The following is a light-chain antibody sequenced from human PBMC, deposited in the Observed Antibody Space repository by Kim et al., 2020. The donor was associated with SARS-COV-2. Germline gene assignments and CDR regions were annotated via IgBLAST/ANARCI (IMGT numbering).Light chain of an antibody. CDR3: QVWDSTSDHRVV. Sequence: SYELTQPPSVSVAPGQTARVSCGGNSIGSKSVHWYQQKSGQAPVLVIYYDSDRPSGIPERFSGSNSGNTANLTISRVEAGDAADYYCQVWDSTSDHRVVF. CDR1: SIGSKS. J-gene: IGLJ2*01. V-gene: IGLV3-21*04. CDR2: YDS.